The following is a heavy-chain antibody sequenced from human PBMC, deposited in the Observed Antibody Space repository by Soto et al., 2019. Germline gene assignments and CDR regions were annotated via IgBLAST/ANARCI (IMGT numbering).Heavy chain of an antibody. CDR2: IKQDGSEK. CDR1: GFTFSSYW. V-gene: IGHV3-7*01. CDR3: ARDPSVVVVAATPYDCYGMDV. D-gene: IGHD2-15*01. Sequence: EVQLVESGGGLVQPGGSLRLSCAASGFTFSSYWMSWVRQAPGKGLEWVANIKQDGSEKYYVDSVKGRFTISRDNAKDSLYLQMNSLRAEDAAVYYCARDPSVVVVAATPYDCYGMDVWGQGTTVTVSS. J-gene: IGHJ6*02.